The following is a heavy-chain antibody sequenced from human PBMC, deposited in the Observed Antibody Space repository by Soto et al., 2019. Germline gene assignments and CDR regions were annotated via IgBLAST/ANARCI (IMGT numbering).Heavy chain of an antibody. CDR2: IYHRGTS. J-gene: IGHJ5*02. Sequence: QLQLQESGSGLVKPSETLSLTCTVSGGSISSGAYSWSWIRLPPGKRLEWIGYIYHRGTSHYNPSLKSLVTMSVDRSRNQFSLNLRSVTAADTAVYYCARTLDYGGSAGTNWFDPCGQGTLVTVSS. V-gene: IGHV4-30-2*01. CDR3: ARTLDYGGSAGTNWFDP. CDR1: GGSISSGAYS. D-gene: IGHD2-15*01.